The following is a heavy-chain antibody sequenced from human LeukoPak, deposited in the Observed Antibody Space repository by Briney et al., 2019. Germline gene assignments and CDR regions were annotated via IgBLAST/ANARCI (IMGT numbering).Heavy chain of an antibody. J-gene: IGHJ3*02. V-gene: IGHV3-11*01. Sequence: GGSLRLSCAASGFTFSDYYMSWIRQAPGKGLEWVSYISSSGSTIYYADPVKGRFTISRDNAKNSLYLQMNSLRAEDTALYYCGHVWGSYRHDAFDIWGQGTMVTVSS. D-gene: IGHD3-16*02. CDR2: ISSSGSTI. CDR1: GFTFSDYY. CDR3: GHVWGSYRHDAFDI.